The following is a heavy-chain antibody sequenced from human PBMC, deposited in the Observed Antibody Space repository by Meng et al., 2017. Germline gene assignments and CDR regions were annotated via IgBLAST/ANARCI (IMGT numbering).Heavy chain of an antibody. D-gene: IGHD3-10*01. J-gene: IGHJ5*02. V-gene: IGHV4-4*07. CDR1: GGSISSYY. Sequence: GSLRLSCTVSGGSISSYYWSWIRQPAGKGLEWIGRIYTSGSTNYNPSLKSRVTISVDTSKNQFSLKLSSVTAADTAVYYCARDTYGKYYYGSGTENWFDPWGQGTLVTVSS. CDR3: ARDTYGKYYYGSGTENWFDP. CDR2: IYTSGST.